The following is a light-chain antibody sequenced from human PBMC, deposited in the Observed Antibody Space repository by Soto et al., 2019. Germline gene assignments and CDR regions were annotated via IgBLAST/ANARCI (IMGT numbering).Light chain of an antibody. CDR2: SNN. CDR3: AAWDDSRSGVV. J-gene: IGLJ2*01. CDR1: SSNIGSNT. Sequence: QSVLTQPPSASGTPGQRVTISCSGSSSNIGSNTENRYQQLPGTAPKLLIYSNNQRPSGVPERFSGSKSGSSASLAISGLQSEDEADYYCAAWDDSRSGVVFGGGTKLTVL. V-gene: IGLV1-44*01.